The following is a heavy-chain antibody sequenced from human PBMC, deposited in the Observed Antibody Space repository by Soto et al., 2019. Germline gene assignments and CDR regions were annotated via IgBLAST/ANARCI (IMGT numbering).Heavy chain of an antibody. CDR2: ISAYNGNT. Sequence: ASVKVSCKASGYIFTSYGISWVRQAPGQGLEWMGWISAYNGNTKYAQNLQGRVTLTTDTSTYTAYMELRSLQSDDTAVYYCAENLGGDLRAPGPVFAPWGQEPWSPSPQ. D-gene: IGHD3-16*01. CDR3: AENLGGDLRAPGPVFAP. CDR1: GYIFTSYG. V-gene: IGHV1-18*01. J-gene: IGHJ5*02.